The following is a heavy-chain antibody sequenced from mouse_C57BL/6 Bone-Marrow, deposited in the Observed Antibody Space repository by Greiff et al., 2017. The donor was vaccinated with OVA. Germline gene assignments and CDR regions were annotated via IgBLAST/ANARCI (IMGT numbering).Heavy chain of an antibody. V-gene: IGHV5-4*01. CDR3: KMITTEYYYAMDY. Sequence: EVQGVESGGGLVKPGGSLKLSCAASGFTFSSYAMSWVRQTPEKRLEWVATISDGSSYTYYPDNVKGRFTISRDNAKNNLYLQMSHLKSEDTAMYYCKMITTEYYYAMDYWGQGTSVTVSS. D-gene: IGHD2-4*01. CDR2: ISDGSSYT. J-gene: IGHJ4*01. CDR1: GFTFSSYA.